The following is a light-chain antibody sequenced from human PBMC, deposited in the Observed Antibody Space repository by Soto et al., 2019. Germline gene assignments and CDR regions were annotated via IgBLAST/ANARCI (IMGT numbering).Light chain of an antibody. J-gene: IGLJ7*01. Sequence: QSALTQPASVSGSPGQSITISCTGTSSDVANYNFVSWYQQHPGKAPKLVIYEVSNRPSGVSNRFSGSKSGDTASLTISGLQAEDEADYYCSSYTSSITLFGGGTQLTVL. V-gene: IGLV2-14*03. CDR1: SSDVANYNF. CDR3: SSYTSSITL. CDR2: EVS.